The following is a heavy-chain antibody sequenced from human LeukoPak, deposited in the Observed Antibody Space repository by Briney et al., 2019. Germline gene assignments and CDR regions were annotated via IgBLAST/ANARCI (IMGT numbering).Heavy chain of an antibody. CDR1: GYTFTGYY. V-gene: IGHV1-2*06. J-gene: IGHJ4*02. Sequence: ASVKVSCKASGYTFTGYYMHWVRQAPGQGLEWMGRINPNSGGTNYAQKFQGRVTMTRDTSISTAYMELSRLRSDDTAVYYCARGYGSGSYPDYWGQGTLVTVSS. D-gene: IGHD3-10*01. CDR3: ARGYGSGSYPDY. CDR2: INPNSGGT.